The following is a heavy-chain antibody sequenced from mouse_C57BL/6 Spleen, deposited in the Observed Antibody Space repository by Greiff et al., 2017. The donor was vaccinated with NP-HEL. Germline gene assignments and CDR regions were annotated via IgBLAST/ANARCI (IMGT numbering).Heavy chain of an antibody. CDR2: IWGDGST. Sequence: VQLQQSGPGLVAPSQSLSITCTVSGFSLTSYGVSWVRQPPGKGLEWLGVIWGDGSTNYHSALISRLSISKDNSKSQVFLKLNSLQTDDTATYYCAKPEGTTVVPYWYFDVWGTGTTVTVSS. CDR1: GFSLTSYG. J-gene: IGHJ1*03. V-gene: IGHV2-3*01. D-gene: IGHD1-1*01. CDR3: AKPEGTTVVPYWYFDV.